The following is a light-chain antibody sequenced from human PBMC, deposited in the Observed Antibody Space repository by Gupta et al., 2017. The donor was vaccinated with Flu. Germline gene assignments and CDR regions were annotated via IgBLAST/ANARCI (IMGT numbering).Light chain of an antibody. CDR3: SSHAGRVTWV. Sequence: QSAPTQPRSVSGSPGPSVTISCTGTSNDVGGYNRVSWYEQRPGKAPKLILYDVTERPSGVPDRFSGSKSDNTASLTISGRQAEDEADYYCSSHAGRVTWVFGTGTTVTVL. J-gene: IGLJ1*01. CDR1: SNDVGGYNR. V-gene: IGLV2-11*01. CDR2: DVT.